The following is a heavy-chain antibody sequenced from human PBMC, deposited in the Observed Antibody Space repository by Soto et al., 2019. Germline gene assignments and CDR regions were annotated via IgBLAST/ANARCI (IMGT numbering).Heavy chain of an antibody. CDR1: GGSISSYY. V-gene: IGHV4-59*01. CDR3: ARGQYTAMVSGGYNLFDS. Sequence: SETLSLTCTVSGGSISSYYWSWIRQPPGKGLEWIGYIYYSGSTNYNPSLKSRVTISVDTSKNQFSLKLSSVTAADTAVYYCARGQYTAMVSGGYNLFDSWGQGSLVTGSS. J-gene: IGHJ5*01. CDR2: IYYSGST. D-gene: IGHD5-18*01.